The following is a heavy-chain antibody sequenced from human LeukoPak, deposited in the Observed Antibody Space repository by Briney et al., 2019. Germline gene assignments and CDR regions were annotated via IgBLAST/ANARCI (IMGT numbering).Heavy chain of an antibody. CDR2: IYYSVRT. CDR1: GGSISTYY. J-gene: IGHJ4*02. Sequence: SETLSLTCTVSGGSISTYYWGWIRQPPGKGLEWIGYIYYSVRTNYNPSLKSRVTIPVDTSKSQFSLKLSSVTAADTAVYYCARDYYDSSGYYYGFDYWGQGTLVTVYS. D-gene: IGHD3-22*01. V-gene: IGHV4-59*01. CDR3: ARDYYDSSGYYYGFDY.